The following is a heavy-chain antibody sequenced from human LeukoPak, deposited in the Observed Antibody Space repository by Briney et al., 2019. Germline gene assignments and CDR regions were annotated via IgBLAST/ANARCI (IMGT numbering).Heavy chain of an antibody. Sequence: SETLSLTCTVSGYSISSGYYWSWIRQPPGKGLEWIGYIYYSGSTNYNPSLKSRVTISVDTSKNQFSLKLSSVTAADTAVYYCARDLHDYVWGSYYFDYWGQGTLVTVSS. CDR2: IYYSGST. J-gene: IGHJ4*02. CDR1: GYSISSGYY. CDR3: ARDLHDYVWGSYYFDY. V-gene: IGHV4-61*01. D-gene: IGHD3-16*01.